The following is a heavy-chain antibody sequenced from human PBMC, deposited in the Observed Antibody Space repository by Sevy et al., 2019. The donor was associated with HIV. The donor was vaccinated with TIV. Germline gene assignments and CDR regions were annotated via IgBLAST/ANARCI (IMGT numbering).Heavy chain of an antibody. CDR1: GYSFTSYW. Sequence: GESLKISCKGSGYSFTSYWSGWVRQMPGKGLEWMGIIYPGDSDTRYSPSFQGQVTISADKSISTAYLQWSSLKASDTAMYYCAIYHGDCTGGVCSRYYYYHYGMDVWGQGTTVTVSS. CDR2: IYPGDSDT. D-gene: IGHD2-8*02. V-gene: IGHV5-51*01. J-gene: IGHJ6*02. CDR3: AIYHGDCTGGVCSRYYYYHYGMDV.